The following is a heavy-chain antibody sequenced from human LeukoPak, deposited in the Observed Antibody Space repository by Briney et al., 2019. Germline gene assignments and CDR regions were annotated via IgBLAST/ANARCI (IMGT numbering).Heavy chain of an antibody. Sequence: GGSLRLSCAVSGFTFSSYWMSWVRQAPGKGLEWVANIKQDGSEKYYVDSVKGRFTISRDNAKNSLYLQMNSLRAEDTAVYYCANHDYGDFPDYWGQGTLVTVSS. CDR2: IKQDGSEK. D-gene: IGHD4-17*01. V-gene: IGHV3-7*03. CDR3: ANHDYGDFPDY. J-gene: IGHJ4*02. CDR1: GFTFSSYW.